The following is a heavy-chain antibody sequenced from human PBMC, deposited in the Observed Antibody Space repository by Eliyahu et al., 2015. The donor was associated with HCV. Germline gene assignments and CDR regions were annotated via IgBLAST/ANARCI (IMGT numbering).Heavy chain of an antibody. D-gene: IGHD2/OR15-2a*01. CDR1: GYTFINYG. J-gene: IGHJ4*02. CDR3: ARGNFLTSSDY. CDR2: ISGYNG. Sequence: QVQLVQSGAEVKKPGASVKVSCKASGYTFINYGISWVRQAPGQGLEWMGWISGYNGNTSTSTAYMELRSLTSDDTAVYYCARGNFLTSSDYWGQGTLVTVST. V-gene: IGHV1-18*01.